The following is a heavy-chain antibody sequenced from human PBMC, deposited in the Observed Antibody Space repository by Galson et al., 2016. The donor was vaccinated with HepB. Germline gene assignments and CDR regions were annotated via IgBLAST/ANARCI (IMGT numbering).Heavy chain of an antibody. V-gene: IGHV5-51*01. D-gene: IGHD3-3*01. CDR3: ARHPAQLSGSHPHFFDY. CDR2: IYAGNSDT. J-gene: IGHJ4*02. Sequence: QSGAEVKKPGESLKISCKGSGYSFTSYWIGWVRQTPGKGLEWLALIYAGNSDTRYSPSFQGQVSISVDKSISTAYLQWSSLKVSDTAMYYCARHPAQLSGSHPHFFDYWGQGTLVTVSS. CDR1: GYSFTSYW.